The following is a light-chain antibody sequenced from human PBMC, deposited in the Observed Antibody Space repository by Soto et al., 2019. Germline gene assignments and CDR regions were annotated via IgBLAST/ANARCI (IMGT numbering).Light chain of an antibody. CDR2: DAS. J-gene: IGKJ1*01. V-gene: IGKV3-11*01. CDR3: QQRSNWPRT. CDR1: QSVSSY. Sequence: EIVLTQSPATLSSSPGETATLSCRASQSVSSYLAWYQQKPGQAPRLLIYDASNRATGIPARFSGSGSGTDFTLTISSLEPEDFAVYYCQQRSNWPRTFGQGTKVEMK.